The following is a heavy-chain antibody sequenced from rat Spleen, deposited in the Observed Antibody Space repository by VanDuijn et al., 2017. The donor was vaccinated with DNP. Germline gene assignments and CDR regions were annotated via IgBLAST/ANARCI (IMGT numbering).Heavy chain of an antibody. D-gene: IGHD5-1*01. J-gene: IGHJ2*01. Sequence: EVQLVESGGGLVQPGRSLKLSCAASGFTFSDYNMAWVRQAPKEGLEWVATIIYDGSRTYYRDSVKGRFTISRDDAKSTLYLQMDSLRSEDTATYYCATSLTGRAWGQGVMVTVSS. CDR3: ATSLTGRA. CDR1: GFTFSDYN. CDR2: IIYDGSRT. V-gene: IGHV5S10*01.